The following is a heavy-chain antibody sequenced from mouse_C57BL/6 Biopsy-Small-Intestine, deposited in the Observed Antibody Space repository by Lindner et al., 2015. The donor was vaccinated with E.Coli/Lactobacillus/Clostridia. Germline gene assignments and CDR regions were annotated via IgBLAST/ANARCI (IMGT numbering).Heavy chain of an antibody. CDR3: ASSYSNYGGFAY. J-gene: IGHJ3*01. CDR1: GFSLSSYD. CDR2: IWGAGST. V-gene: IGHV2-6*01. Sequence: VQLQESGPGLVAPSQSLSITCTVSGFSLSSYDVDWVRQSPGKGLEWLGVIWGAGSTSYNSALKPRLSISKDNSKSQVFLKMNSLQIDDTAMYYCASSYSNYGGFAYWGQGTLVTVSA. D-gene: IGHD2-5*01.